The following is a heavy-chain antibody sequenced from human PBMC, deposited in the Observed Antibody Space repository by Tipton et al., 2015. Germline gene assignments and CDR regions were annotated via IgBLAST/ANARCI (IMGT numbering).Heavy chain of an antibody. CDR2: IYSGGST. D-gene: IGHD3-9*01. Sequence: TLSLTCSVSNGSISGYYWSWIRQPAGKGLEWIGRIYSGGSTNYNPSLKSRVTMAVDTSKNQFSLNLSSVTAADTAVYYCARTSTYHDIMTGYLTYYFDYSGQGTLVTVSS. CDR1: NGSISGYY. J-gene: IGHJ4*02. CDR3: ARTSTYHDIMTGYLTYYFDY. V-gene: IGHV4-4*07.